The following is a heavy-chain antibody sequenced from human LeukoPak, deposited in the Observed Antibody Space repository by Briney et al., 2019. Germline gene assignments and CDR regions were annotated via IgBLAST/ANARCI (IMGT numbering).Heavy chain of an antibody. Sequence: GGSLRLSCAASGFTFSSYAMSWVRQAPGKGLEWVSAISGSGARTFYADSVKGRFTISRDNSKDTMDLQMSSLRVEDTAVYYCAKEGATEGPSSFDYWGQGTLVTASS. CDR3: AKEGATEGPSSFDY. V-gene: IGHV3-23*01. CDR2: ISGSGART. D-gene: IGHD5-12*01. CDR1: GFTFSSYA. J-gene: IGHJ4*02.